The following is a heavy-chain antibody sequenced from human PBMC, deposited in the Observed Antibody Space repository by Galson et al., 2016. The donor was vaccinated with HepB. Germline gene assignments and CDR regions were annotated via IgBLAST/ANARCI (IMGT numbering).Heavy chain of an antibody. Sequence: SVKVSCKASGYTFTEYDMNWVRQATGQGLEWMGWMNPNSGNRGYAQKFQGRVTMTRDTSIKTAFMELSSLRSEDTAVYFCARGGVSGNFAWREAEHWGQGSLVTVSS. CDR2: MNPNSGNR. D-gene: IGHD1-26*01. CDR1: GYTFTEYD. CDR3: ARGGVSGNFAWREAEH. J-gene: IGHJ4*02. V-gene: IGHV1-8*01.